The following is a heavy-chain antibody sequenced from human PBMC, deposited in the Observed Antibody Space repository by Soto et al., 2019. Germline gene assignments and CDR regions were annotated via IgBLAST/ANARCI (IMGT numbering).Heavy chain of an antibody. CDR1: GGSFSGYY. V-gene: IGHV4-34*01. CDR3: ANRARLRTNWFDP. Sequence: SETLSLTCAVYGGSFSGYYWSWIRQPPGKGLEWIGEINHSGSTNYNPSLKSRVTISVDTSKNQFSLKLSSVTAADTAVYYCANRARLRTNWFDPWGQGTLVTVSS. J-gene: IGHJ5*02. CDR2: INHSGST. D-gene: IGHD5-12*01.